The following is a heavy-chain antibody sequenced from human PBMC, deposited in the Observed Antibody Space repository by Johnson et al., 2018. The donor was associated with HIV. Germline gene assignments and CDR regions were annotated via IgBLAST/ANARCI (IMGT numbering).Heavy chain of an antibody. CDR3: AKVHSSSSNAFHI. D-gene: IGHD6-6*01. J-gene: IGHJ3*02. CDR1: GFTFSSYG. Sequence: QVQLVESGGGVVQPGRSLRLSCAASGFTFSSYGMHWVRQAPGKGLEWVAVIWYDGSNKYYADSVKGRFTVSRDNYKNTLYLQMNSLRGEDTAVYYCAKVHSSSSNAFHIWGQGTMVTVSS. V-gene: IGHV3-33*06. CDR2: IWYDGSNK.